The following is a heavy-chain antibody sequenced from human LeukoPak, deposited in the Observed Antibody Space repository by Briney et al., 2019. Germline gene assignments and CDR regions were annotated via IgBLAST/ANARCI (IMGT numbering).Heavy chain of an antibody. J-gene: IGHJ6*02. CDR2: IFHSGST. CDR3: ARRTTWLYFNALDV. V-gene: IGHV4-31*03. Sequence: SQTLSLTCTVAGGSVTSSGQYWTWIRQHPGKGLEWIGDIFHSGSTNYNPSIKSRIIMSVDTSKNQFSLILSSATAADTAVYFCARRTTWLYFNALDVWGPGTTVTVSS. CDR1: GGSVTSSGQY. D-gene: IGHD5-24*01.